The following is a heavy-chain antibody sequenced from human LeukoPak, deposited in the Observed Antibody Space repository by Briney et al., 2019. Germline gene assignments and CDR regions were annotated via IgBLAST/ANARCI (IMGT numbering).Heavy chain of an antibody. CDR2: ISSSSSYI. Sequence: GGSLRLSCAGSGFAFSRYTMNWVRQAPGKGLEWVSSISSSSSYIYYADSVKGRFTISRDNAKNSLYLQMNSLRAEDTAVYYCARVRGSSWPFDYWGQGTLVTVSS. CDR3: ARVRGSSWPFDY. V-gene: IGHV3-21*01. CDR1: GFAFSRYT. D-gene: IGHD6-13*01. J-gene: IGHJ4*02.